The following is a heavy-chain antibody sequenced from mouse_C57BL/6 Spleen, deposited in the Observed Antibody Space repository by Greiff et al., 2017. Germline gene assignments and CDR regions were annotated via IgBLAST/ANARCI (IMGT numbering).Heavy chain of an antibody. CDR1: GYTFTSYG. CDR3: ARKDFYYAMDY. CDR2: IYPRSGNT. V-gene: IGHV1-81*01. Sequence: VQLLQSGAELVRPGASVKLSCKASGYTFTSYGICWVKQRTGQGLEWIGEIYPRSGNTYYNEKFKGKVTLTADKSSSTAYMELRSLTSEDSAVYCWARKDFYYAMDYWGQGTSVTVSS. J-gene: IGHJ4*01.